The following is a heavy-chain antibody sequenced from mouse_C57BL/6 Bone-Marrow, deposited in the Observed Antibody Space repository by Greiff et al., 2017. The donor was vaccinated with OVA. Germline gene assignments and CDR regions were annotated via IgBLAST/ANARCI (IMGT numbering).Heavy chain of an antibody. CDR1: GYTFTSYW. CDR2: IDPSDSET. V-gene: IGHV1-52*01. D-gene: IGHD1-1*01. J-gene: IGHJ1*03. CDR3: ATITTVVATPYGYFDV. Sequence: QVQLQQPGAELVRPGSSVKLSCKASGYTFTSYWMPWVKQRPIQGLEWIGNIDPSDSETHYNQKFKDKATLTVDKSSSTAYMQLSSLTSEDSAVYYCATITTVVATPYGYFDVWGTGTTVTVSS.